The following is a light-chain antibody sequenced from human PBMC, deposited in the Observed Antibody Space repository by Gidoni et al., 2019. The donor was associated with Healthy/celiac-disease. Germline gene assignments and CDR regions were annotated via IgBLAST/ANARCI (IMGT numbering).Light chain of an antibody. CDR3: QSADSSGRWV. V-gene: IGLV3-25*03. J-gene: IGLJ3*02. CDR1: ALPKQY. Sequence: SHELTQPPSVSVSPGQTARITCSGDALPKQYAYWYQQKPGQAPVLVIYKDSERPSGIPERFSGSSSGTTVTLTISGVQAEDEADYYCQSADSSGRWVFGGGTKLTVL. CDR2: KDS.